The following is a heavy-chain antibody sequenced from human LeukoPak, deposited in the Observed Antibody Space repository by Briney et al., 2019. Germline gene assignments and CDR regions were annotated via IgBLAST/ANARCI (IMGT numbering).Heavy chain of an antibody. CDR3: ARGPMYNY. CDR1: GGSISSYY. V-gene: IGHV4-59*01. CDR2: IYYSGST. J-gene: IGHJ4*02. D-gene: IGHD1-14*01. Sequence: SETLSLTCTVSGGSISSYYWSWIRQPPGKGLEWIGYIYYSGSTNYNPSLKSRVTISVDTSKNQFSLKLSSVTAADTAVYYCARGPMYNYWGQGTLVTVSS.